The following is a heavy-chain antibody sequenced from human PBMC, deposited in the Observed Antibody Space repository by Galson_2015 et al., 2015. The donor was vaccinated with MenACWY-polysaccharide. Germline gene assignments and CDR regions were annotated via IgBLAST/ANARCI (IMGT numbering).Heavy chain of an antibody. CDR1: GFTFNTHW. J-gene: IGHJ4*02. V-gene: IGHV3-74*01. CDR3: ARGITPDY. Sequence: SLRLSCAASGFTFNTHWMHWVRQAPGKGLMWVSRINRDGSNTDYADSVKGRFTISRDNAKNTLFLQMNSLRAEDTAVYYCARGITPDYWGQGTLVTVSS. CDR2: INRDGSNT.